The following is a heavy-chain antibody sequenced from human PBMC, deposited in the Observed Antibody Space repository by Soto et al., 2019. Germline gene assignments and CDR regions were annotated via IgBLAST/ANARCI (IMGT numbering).Heavy chain of an antibody. D-gene: IGHD6-6*01. CDR1: GYTFTTYA. CDR3: ARDREQLVPDLRYYYYVMDV. Sequence: QVQLVQSGAEEKKPGASVKVSCKASGYTFTTYAMHWVRQAPGQRLEWMGWINAGNGNTKYSQKFQGRVTITRDTSASTAYMELSSLRSEDTAVYYCARDREQLVPDLRYYYYVMDVWGQGTTVTVSS. V-gene: IGHV1-3*05. CDR2: INAGNGNT. J-gene: IGHJ6*02.